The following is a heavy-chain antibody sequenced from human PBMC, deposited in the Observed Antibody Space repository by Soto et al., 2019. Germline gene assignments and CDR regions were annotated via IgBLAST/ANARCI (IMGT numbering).Heavy chain of an antibody. D-gene: IGHD5-18*01. Sequence: QVQLQESGPGLVKPSQTLSLTCTVSGGSISSGGYYWSWIRQHPGKGLEWIGYIYFSGSTYYNPSLKSRVTISVDTSKKQFSLKLSSATAADTAVYYCARSPHIQLWSYPSDYWGQGTLVTVSS. CDR3: ARSPHIQLWSYPSDY. J-gene: IGHJ4*02. V-gene: IGHV4-31*03. CDR2: IYFSGST. CDR1: GGSISSGGYY.